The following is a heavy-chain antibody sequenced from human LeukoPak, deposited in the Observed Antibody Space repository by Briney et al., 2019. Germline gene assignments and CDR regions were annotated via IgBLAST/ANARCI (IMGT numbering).Heavy chain of an antibody. CDR3: ARRAGDYSHPYDY. CDR2: ISNSGSTM. J-gene: IGHJ4*02. CDR1: GFTFSSFD. V-gene: IGHV3-48*03. D-gene: IGHD3-22*01. Sequence: GGSLRLSCAASGFTFSSFDMNWVRQAPGKGLEWLSYISNSGSTMYYADSVKGRFTVSRDNAKNSLYLQMNSLRAEDTAVYYCARRAGDYSHPYDYWGQGTLVTVSS.